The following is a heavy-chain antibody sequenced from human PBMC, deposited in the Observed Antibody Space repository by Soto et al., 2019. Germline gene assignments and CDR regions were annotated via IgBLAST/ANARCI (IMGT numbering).Heavy chain of an antibody. CDR1: GGSFRREA. J-gene: IGHJ3*01. Sequence: QVQLVQSGAEVKKPGSSVKVSCKASGGSFRREAINWVRQAPGQGPEWRGGILPFFNTADYAQKFQGRVTLTSHVSTTTVYMELGSLRFEHTSVYYCAMGNEVGGNSDACDVWGQGTMVIVSS. D-gene: IGHD2-15*01. CDR2: ILPFFNTA. V-gene: IGHV1-69*05. CDR3: AMGNEVGGNSDACDV.